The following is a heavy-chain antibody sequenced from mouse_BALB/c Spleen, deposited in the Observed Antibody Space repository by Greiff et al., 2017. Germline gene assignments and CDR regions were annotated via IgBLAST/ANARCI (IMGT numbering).Heavy chain of an antibody. CDR2: ISSGGGST. CDR1: GFAFSSYD. CDR3: ARIPITTVVAGEKNYFDY. J-gene: IGHJ2*01. D-gene: IGHD1-1*01. V-gene: IGHV5-12-1*01. Sequence: EEQGVESGGGLVKPGGSLKLSCAASGFAFSSYDMSWVRQTPEKRLEWVAYISSGGGSTYYPDTVKGRFTISRDNAKNTLYLQMSSLKSEDTAMYYCARIPITTVVAGEKNYFDYWGQGTTLTVSS.